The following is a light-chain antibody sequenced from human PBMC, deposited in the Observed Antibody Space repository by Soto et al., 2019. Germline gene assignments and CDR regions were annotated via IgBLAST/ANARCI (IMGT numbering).Light chain of an antibody. Sequence: EIVMTQSLATLFVSPGERATLSCRASQSVDSNLAWFQQKPGQAPRLLIYGASTRATGIPARFSGGGSGTEFTLTISSLQSADFAVYYCQQYNKWPRTFGQGTKMAIK. V-gene: IGKV3-15*01. J-gene: IGKJ1*01. CDR2: GAS. CDR1: QSVDSN. CDR3: QQYNKWPRT.